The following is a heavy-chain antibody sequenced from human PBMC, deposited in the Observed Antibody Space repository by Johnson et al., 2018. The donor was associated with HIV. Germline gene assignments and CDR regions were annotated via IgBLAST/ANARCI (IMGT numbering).Heavy chain of an antibody. J-gene: IGHJ3*01. CDR2: ISSSGSTI. CDR1: GFTFSDYY. Sequence: QVQLVESGGGLVKPGGSLRLSCAASGFTFSDYYMSWIRQAPGKGLEWVSYISSSGSTIYYAASVKGRFTISRDNSNNTLYLQMNSLRVEDTALYYCARGIGDEYAFEVWGQGTMVTVSS. CDR3: ARGIGDEYAFEV. D-gene: IGHD2-15*01. V-gene: IGHV3-11*04.